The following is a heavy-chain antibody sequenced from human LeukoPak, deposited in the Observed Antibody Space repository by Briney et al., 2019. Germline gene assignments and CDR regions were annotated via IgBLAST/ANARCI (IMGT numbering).Heavy chain of an antibody. J-gene: IGHJ6*02. D-gene: IGHD6-13*01. CDR2: IYYSGST. CDR1: GGSISSGGYY. Sequence: PSETLSLTCTVSGGSISSGGYYWSWIRQHPGKGLEWIGYIYYSGSTYYNPPLKSRVTISVDTSKNQFSLKLSSVTAADTAVYYCARDRWQQLYYYGMDVWGQGTTVTVSS. CDR3: ARDRWQQLYYYGMDV. V-gene: IGHV4-31*03.